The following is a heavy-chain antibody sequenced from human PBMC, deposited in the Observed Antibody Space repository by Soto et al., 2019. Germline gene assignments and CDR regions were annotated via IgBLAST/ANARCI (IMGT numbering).Heavy chain of an antibody. J-gene: IGHJ3*02. Sequence: QVQLQESGPGLVKPSGTLFLTCAVSGASISTDNWWSWVRQPPGKGLEWIGEIHHSGSTNYNTSLKSRVTTSVDKSKNQFSLNLISVTAADTAMYYCARGYAFDIWGQGTMVTVSS. CDR1: GASISTDNW. CDR3: ARGYAFDI. CDR2: IHHSGST. V-gene: IGHV4-4*02.